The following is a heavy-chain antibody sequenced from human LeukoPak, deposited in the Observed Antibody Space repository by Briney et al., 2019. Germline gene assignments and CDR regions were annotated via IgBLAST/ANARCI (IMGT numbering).Heavy chain of an antibody. D-gene: IGHD1-26*01. V-gene: IGHV3-23*01. CDR1: GFTFSSYA. CDR3: ARDGAPFYSGSGGYFDY. CDR2: ISGSGGST. Sequence: GGSLRLSCAASGFTFSSYAMSWVRQAPGKGLEWVSAISGSGGSTYYADSVKGRFTISRDNAKNSLYLQMNSLRAEDTAVYYCARDGAPFYSGSGGYFDYWGQGTLVTVSS. J-gene: IGHJ4*02.